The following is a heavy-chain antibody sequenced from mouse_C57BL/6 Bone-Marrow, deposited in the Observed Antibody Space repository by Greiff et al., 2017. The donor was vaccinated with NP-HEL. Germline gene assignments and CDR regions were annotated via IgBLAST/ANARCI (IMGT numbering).Heavy chain of an antibody. D-gene: IGHD1-1*01. J-gene: IGHJ2*01. CDR2: IYPRDGST. CDR3: ARVRGSSPYYFDY. V-gene: IGHV1-78*01. Sequence: LQESDAELVKPGASVKISCKVSGYTFTDHTIHWMKQRPEQGLEWIGYIYPRDGSTKYNEKFKGKATLTADKSSSTAYMQLNSLTSEDSAVYFCARVRGSSPYYFDYWGQGTTLTVSS. CDR1: GYTFTDHT.